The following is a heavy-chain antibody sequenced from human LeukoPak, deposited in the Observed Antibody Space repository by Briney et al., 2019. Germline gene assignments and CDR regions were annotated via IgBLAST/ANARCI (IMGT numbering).Heavy chain of an antibody. CDR2: IKSQAQIYST. Sequence: GGSLRLSCAASGFRFSDYYMDWVRQAPGKGLEWIGRIKSQAQIYSTEYAASVKGRFTISRDDSKNSLYLQMNSFKTKDTAVYYCARDRHTSLNYWGQGTLVTVSS. CDR1: GFRFSDYY. V-gene: IGHV3-72*01. D-gene: IGHD3-16*02. J-gene: IGHJ4*02. CDR3: ARDRHTSLNY.